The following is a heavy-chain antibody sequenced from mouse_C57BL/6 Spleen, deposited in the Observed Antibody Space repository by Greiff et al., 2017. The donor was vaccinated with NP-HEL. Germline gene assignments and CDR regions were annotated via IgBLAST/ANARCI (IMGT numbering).Heavy chain of an antibody. CDR2: IWWDDDK. D-gene: IGHD2-3*01. J-gene: IGHJ4*01. V-gene: IGHV8-8*01. CDR3: ARIAPGGYYVRGGAMDY. CDR1: GFSLSTFGMG. Sequence: QVQLKESGPGILQPSQTLSLTCSFSGFSLSTFGMGVGWIRQPSGKGLEWLAHIWWDDDKYYNPALKSRLTISKDTSKNQVFLKIANVDTADTATYYCARIAPGGYYVRGGAMDYWGQGTSVTVSS.